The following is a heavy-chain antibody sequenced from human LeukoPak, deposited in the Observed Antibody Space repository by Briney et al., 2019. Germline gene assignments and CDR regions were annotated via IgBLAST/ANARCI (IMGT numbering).Heavy chain of an antibody. CDR2: ISYDGSNK. V-gene: IGHV3-30*18. CDR1: GFTFSSYG. D-gene: IGHD1-26*01. J-gene: IGHJ4*02. CDR3: AKDRGPEGELFDY. Sequence: GGSLRLSCAASGFTFSSYGMHWVRQAPGKGLEWVAVISYDGSNKYYADSVKGRFTTSRDNSKNTLYLQMNSLRAEDTAVYYCAKDRGPEGELFDYWGQGTLVTVSS.